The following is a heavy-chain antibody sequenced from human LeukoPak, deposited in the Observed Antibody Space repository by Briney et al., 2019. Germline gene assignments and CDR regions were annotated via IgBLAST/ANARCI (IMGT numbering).Heavy chain of an antibody. CDR3: ARGGSDISDY. CDR2: IYYSGST. D-gene: IGHD3-9*01. V-gene: IGHV4-59*01. CDR1: GGSISSYY. J-gene: IGHJ4*02. Sequence: SETLSLTCTVSGGSISSYYWSWIRQPPGKGLEWIGYIYYSGSTNYNPSLKSRVTISVDTSKNQFSLKLSSVTAADTAVYYCARGGSDISDYWGQGTLVTVSS.